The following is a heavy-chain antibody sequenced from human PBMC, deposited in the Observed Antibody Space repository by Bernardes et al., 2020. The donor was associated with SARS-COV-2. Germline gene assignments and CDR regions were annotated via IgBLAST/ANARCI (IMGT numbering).Heavy chain of an antibody. CDR3: ATERQSLTVFGVGHDAFDF. CDR2: VSWDGSTT. Sequence: GSLRLSCSASGFTFEDYTMHWVRQVPGTGLEWVSLVSWDGSTTNYADSVKGRFIISRDSSRNTVHLQMDSLRKEDTALYYCATERQSLTVFGVGHDAFDFWGQGTMVTVSS. J-gene: IGHJ3*01. V-gene: IGHV3-43*01. CDR1: GFTFEDYT. D-gene: IGHD3-3*01.